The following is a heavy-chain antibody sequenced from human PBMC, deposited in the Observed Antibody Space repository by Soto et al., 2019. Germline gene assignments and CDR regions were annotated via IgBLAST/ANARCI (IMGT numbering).Heavy chain of an antibody. CDR3: ARDGSGYRSRASPMDV. V-gene: IGHV1-69*01. D-gene: IGHD3-22*01. J-gene: IGHJ6*02. CDR2: IIPIFGTA. Sequence: QVQLVQSGAEVKKPGSSVKVSCKASGDTFSSYAISWVRQAPGQGLEWMGGIIPIFGTANYAQKFQGRVTITADESTSTDYMELSSLISEDTAVYYCARDGSGYRSRASPMDVWGQGTTVTVSS. CDR1: GDTFSSYA.